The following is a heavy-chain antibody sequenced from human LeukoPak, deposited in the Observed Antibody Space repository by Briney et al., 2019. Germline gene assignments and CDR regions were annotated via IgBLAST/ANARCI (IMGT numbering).Heavy chain of an antibody. CDR2: IYHSGST. CDR1: GGSISSGGYS. J-gene: IGHJ3*02. D-gene: IGHD3-3*01. CDR3: ARGFAAPDAFDI. Sequence: PSETLSLTCAVSGGSISSGGYSWSWIRQPPGKGLEWIGYIYHSGSTYYNPSLKSRVTISVDRSKNQFSLKLSSVTAADTAVYYCARGFAAPDAFDIWGQGTMVTVSS. V-gene: IGHV4-30-2*01.